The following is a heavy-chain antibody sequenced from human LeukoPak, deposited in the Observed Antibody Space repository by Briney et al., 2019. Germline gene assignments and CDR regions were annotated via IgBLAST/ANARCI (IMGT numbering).Heavy chain of an antibody. CDR2: ISWDGGST. CDR3: AKATSGYYAY. J-gene: IGHJ4*02. Sequence: GSRRLSCAPSGFTFEVDAMHAGCDAPGGGRGWVSLISWDGGSTYYADSVKGRFTISRDNSKNSLYLQMNSLRAEDTALYYCAKATSGYYAYWGQGTLVTVSS. V-gene: IGHV3-43D*03. CDR1: GFTFEVDA. D-gene: IGHD3-22*01.